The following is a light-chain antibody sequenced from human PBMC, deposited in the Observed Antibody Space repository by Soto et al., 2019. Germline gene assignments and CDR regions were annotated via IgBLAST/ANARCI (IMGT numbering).Light chain of an antibody. CDR2: GAS. Sequence: EIVMTQSPGTLSLSPGERATLSCRASQPVYNGFLAWYQQKPGQAPSLLIYGASSRATGIPDRFSCSGSGTNSTLTIRGLAPEAFAVYYCQQYVSSPRTFGQGPKVDIK. V-gene: IGKV3-20*01. J-gene: IGKJ1*01. CDR1: QPVYNGF. CDR3: QQYVSSPRT.